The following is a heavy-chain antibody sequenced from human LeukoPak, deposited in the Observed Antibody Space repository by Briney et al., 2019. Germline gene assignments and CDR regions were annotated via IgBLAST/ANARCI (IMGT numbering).Heavy chain of an antibody. CDR1: GYTFTSYG. J-gene: IGHJ4*02. CDR3: ARGWLAESTVVTPYNY. CDR2: ISAYNGNT. Sequence: GASVKVSFKASGYTFTSYGISWVRQAPGQGLEWMGWISAYNGNTNYAQKLQGRVTMTTDTSTSTAYMELRSLRSDDTAVYYCARGWLAESTVVTPYNYWGQGTLVTVSS. D-gene: IGHD4-23*01. V-gene: IGHV1-18*01.